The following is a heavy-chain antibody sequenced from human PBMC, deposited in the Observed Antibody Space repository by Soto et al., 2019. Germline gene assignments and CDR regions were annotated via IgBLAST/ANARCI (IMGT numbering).Heavy chain of an antibody. J-gene: IGHJ4*02. Sequence: SETLSLTCAVSGYSISSGYYWGWIRQPPGKGLEWIGSIYHSGSTYYNPSLKSRVTISVDTSKNQFSLKLSSVTAADTAVYYCARTNNWNFGFSYFDYWGQGTLVTVSS. CDR1: GYSISSGYY. V-gene: IGHV4-38-2*01. D-gene: IGHD1-7*01. CDR2: IYHSGST. CDR3: ARTNNWNFGFSYFDY.